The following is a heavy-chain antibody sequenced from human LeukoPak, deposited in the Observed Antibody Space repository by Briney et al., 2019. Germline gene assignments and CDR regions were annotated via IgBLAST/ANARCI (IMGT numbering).Heavy chain of an antibody. CDR2: SRNKANSYTT. J-gene: IGHJ4*02. D-gene: IGHD2-21*02. CDR3: ATSVVPATPFDY. Sequence: TGGSLRLSCAASGFTFSDHYMDWVRQAPGKGLEWVGRSRNKANSYTTEYAASVEGRFTISRDDSKNSMFLHMNSLKTGDTAMYYCATSVVPATPFDYWGQGTLVTVSS. V-gene: IGHV3-72*01. CDR1: GFTFSDHY.